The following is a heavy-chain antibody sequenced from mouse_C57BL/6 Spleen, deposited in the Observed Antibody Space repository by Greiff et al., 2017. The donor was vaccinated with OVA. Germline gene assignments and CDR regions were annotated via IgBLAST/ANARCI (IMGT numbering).Heavy chain of an antibody. CDR3: AREGGGSSLAWFAY. CDR1: GFTFSSYG. Sequence: EVMLVESGGDLVKPGGSLKLSCAASGFTFSSYGMSWVRQTPDKRLEWVATISSGGSYTYYPDSVKGRFTISRDNAKNTLYLQMSSLKSEDTAMYYCAREGGGSSLAWFAYWGQGTLVTVSA. CDR2: ISSGGSYT. D-gene: IGHD1-1*01. J-gene: IGHJ3*01. V-gene: IGHV5-6*01.